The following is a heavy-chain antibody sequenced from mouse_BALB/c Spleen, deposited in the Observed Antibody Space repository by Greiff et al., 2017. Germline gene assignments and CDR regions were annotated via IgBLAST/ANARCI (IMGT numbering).Heavy chain of an antibody. CDR3: ARYYYGSSAWFAY. D-gene: IGHD1-1*01. CDR2: IWAGGST. Sequence: VKLVESGPGLVAPSQSLSITCTVSGFSLTSYGVHWVRQPPGKGLEWLGVIWAGGSTNYNSAIMYRLSISKDNSKSQVFLKMNSLQTDDTAMYYCARYYYGSSAWFAYWGQGTLVTVSA. J-gene: IGHJ3*01. V-gene: IGHV2-9*02. CDR1: GFSLTSYG.